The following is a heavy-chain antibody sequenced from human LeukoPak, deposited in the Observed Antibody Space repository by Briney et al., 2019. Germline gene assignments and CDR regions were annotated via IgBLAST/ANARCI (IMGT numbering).Heavy chain of an antibody. J-gene: IGHJ5*02. CDR3: ARAVVPLLWFGESDNWFDP. CDR1: GYTFTSYG. D-gene: IGHD3-10*01. CDR2: ISAYNGNT. Sequence: ASVKVSCKASGYTFTSYGISWVRQAPGQGLEWMGWISAYNGNTNYAQKLQGRVTMTTDTSTSTAYMELRSLRSDDTAVYYCARAVVPLLWFGESDNWFDPWGQGTLVTVSS. V-gene: IGHV1-18*01.